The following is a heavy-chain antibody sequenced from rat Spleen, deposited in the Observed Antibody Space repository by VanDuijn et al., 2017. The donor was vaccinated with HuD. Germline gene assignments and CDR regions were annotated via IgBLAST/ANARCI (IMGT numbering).Heavy chain of an antibody. CDR2: VSSGGNT. CDR3: TREGHTMDRATYWFAY. Sequence: QVQLKESGPGLVQPSQTLSLTCTVSRFSLTSDGVSWVRQPPGKGLEWIAAVSSGGNTYYDSTLKSRLSISRNTSKSQVFLKIYSLQTEDTAIYFCTREGHTMDRATYWFAYWGQGTLVTVSS. CDR1: RFSLTSDG. J-gene: IGHJ3*01. D-gene: IGHD1-9*01. V-gene: IGHV2S12*01.